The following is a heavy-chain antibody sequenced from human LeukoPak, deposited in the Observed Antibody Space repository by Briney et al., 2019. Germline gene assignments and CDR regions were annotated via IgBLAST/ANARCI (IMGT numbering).Heavy chain of an antibody. J-gene: IGHJ4*02. CDR2: ISSSSNYI. Sequence: PGGSLRLSCAASGFTFDDYAMYWVRQAPGKGLEWVSSISSSSNYIYYADSVKGRFTISRDNAKNSLYLQMNSLRAEDTAVYYCARGYYFDYWGQGTLVTVSS. CDR1: GFTFDDYA. CDR3: ARGYYFDY. V-gene: IGHV3-21*01.